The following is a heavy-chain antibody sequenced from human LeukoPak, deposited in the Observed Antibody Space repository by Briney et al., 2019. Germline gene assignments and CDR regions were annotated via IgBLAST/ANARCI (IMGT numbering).Heavy chain of an antibody. CDR3: ATGEFTVTTY. V-gene: IGHV4-38-2*01. CDR1: GYSISSGYY. D-gene: IGHD4-17*01. J-gene: IGHJ4*02. Sequence: PSETLSLTCAVSGYSISSGYYWGWIRQPPGKGLEWIGSIYHSGSTYYNPSLKSRVTISVDTAKNQFSLKLSPVTAADTAVYYCATGEFTVTTYWGQGTLVTVSS. CDR2: IYHSGST.